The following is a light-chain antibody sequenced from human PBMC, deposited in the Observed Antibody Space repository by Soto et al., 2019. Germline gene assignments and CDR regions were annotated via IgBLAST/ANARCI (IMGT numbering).Light chain of an antibody. Sequence: EAVLTQSPATLSLSPWDRVTLSCRASQSVATNLASYQKRPGQAPRLLIYGASKRAIGLPARFSGSGSGTDFTLTISRLETEDFAVYFCQQYDYLITFGQGTRLEI. CDR3: QQYDYLIT. CDR1: QSVATN. J-gene: IGKJ5*01. CDR2: GAS. V-gene: IGKV3-15*01.